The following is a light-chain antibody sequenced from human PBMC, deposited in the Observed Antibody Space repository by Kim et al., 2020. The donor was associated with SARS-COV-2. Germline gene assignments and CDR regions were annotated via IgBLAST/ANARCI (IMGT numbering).Light chain of an antibody. CDR3: QQYNNWPPLT. CDR1: SSN. J-gene: IGKJ4*01. V-gene: IGKV3-15*01. CDR2: GAY. Sequence: SSNLAWYQQKPGQAPRLLIYGAYTRATDIPVRFSGSGSGTEFTLTISSLQSEDFAVYYCQQYNNWPPLTFGGGTKVDIK.